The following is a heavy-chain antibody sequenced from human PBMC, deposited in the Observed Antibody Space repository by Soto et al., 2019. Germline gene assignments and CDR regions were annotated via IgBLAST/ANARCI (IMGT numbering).Heavy chain of an antibody. D-gene: IGHD2-15*01. CDR2: IIPIFGTA. CDR1: GGTFSSYA. CDR3: ARDHCSGGSCYGDY. Sequence: SVKVSCKASGGTFSSYAISWVRQAPGQGLEWMGGIIPIFGTANYAQKFQGRVTITADKSTSTAYMELSSLRSEDTAVYYCARDHCSGGSCYGDYWGQGTLVTVSS. V-gene: IGHV1-69*06. J-gene: IGHJ4*02.